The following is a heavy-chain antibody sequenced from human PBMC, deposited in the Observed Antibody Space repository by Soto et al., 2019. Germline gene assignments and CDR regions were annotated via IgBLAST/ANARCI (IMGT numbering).Heavy chain of an antibody. J-gene: IGHJ4*02. CDR3: ARDKITGLFDY. CDR2: IYYSGST. CDR1: GGSISSGGSY. V-gene: IGHV4-31*03. Sequence: PSETLSLTCTVSGGSISSGGSYWSWIRQHPGKGLEWIGYIYYSGSTYYNPSLKSRVAISVDTSKNQFSLKLSSVTAADTAVYYCARDKITGLFDYWGQGTLVTVSS. D-gene: IGHD2-8*02.